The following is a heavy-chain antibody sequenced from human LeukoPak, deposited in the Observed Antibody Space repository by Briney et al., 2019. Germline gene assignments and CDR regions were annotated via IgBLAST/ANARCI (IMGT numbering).Heavy chain of an antibody. V-gene: IGHV4-38-2*02. Sequence: SETLSLTCTVSGYSIISGSYWAWIRQPPGKGLEWIGHIYHSGTTSYNLSLKSRVTISVDTSNNQFSLKLSSVTAADTAVYYCASNRRTAYDILTGPLFDPWGQGTLVTVPS. D-gene: IGHD3-9*01. CDR1: GYSIISGSY. CDR2: IYHSGTT. J-gene: IGHJ5*02. CDR3: ASNRRTAYDILTGPLFDP.